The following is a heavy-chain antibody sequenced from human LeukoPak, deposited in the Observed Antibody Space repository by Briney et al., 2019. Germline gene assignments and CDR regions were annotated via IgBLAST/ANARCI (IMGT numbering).Heavy chain of an antibody. D-gene: IGHD2-2*01. CDR2: INHSGST. CDR3: AMHIVVVLGAKKKSRFDP. CDR1: GGSFSGYY. V-gene: IGHV4-34*01. J-gene: IGHJ5*02. Sequence: SETLSLTCAVYGGSFSGYYWSWIRQPPGKGLEWIGEINHSGSTNYNPSLKSRVTISVDTSTNQFSLKLSSVTAADTAVYYYAMHIVVVLGAKKKSRFDPWGQGTLVTVSS.